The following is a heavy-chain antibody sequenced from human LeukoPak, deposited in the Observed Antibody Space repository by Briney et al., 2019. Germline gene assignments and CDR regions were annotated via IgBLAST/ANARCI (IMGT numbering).Heavy chain of an antibody. J-gene: IGHJ4*02. V-gene: IGHV3-21*01. D-gene: IGHD1-26*01. CDR3: VKDLSGTYSFDF. CDR1: GFTFSSYS. Sequence: GGSLRLSCAASGFTFSSYSMNWVRQAPGKGLEWVSSITTSSYIYYADSVKGRFTISRDNAKNSLYLQMSSLRPEDTALYYCVKDLSGTYSFDFWGQGTLVTVSS. CDR2: ITTSSYI.